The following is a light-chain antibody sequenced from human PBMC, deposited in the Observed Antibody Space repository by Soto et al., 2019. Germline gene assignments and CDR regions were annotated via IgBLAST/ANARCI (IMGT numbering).Light chain of an antibody. CDR2: AAS. CDR3: QQYHNYPYT. Sequence: DIQMTQSPSSLSASLGDRVTITCRANQGINNYLAWFQQKPGIAPKSLIYAASNLQTGVPSHFNGSVSGTDFTLTISSLQPEDFATYYCQQYHNYPYTFVQGTKLEIK. J-gene: IGKJ2*01. CDR1: QGINNY. V-gene: IGKV1-16*02.